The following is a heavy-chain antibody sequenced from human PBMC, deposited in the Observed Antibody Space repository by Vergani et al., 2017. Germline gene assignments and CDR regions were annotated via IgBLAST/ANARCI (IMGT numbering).Heavy chain of an antibody. Sequence: VQLVESGGGLVQPGRSLRLSCAASGFTFSSYALHWVRQAPGKGLEWVAVISYDGSNKYYADSVKGRFTISRDNSKNTLYLQMNSLRAEDTAVYYCAKDRGVGATPWYFDYWGQGTLVTVSS. V-gene: IGHV3-30-3*01. CDR1: GFTFSSYA. CDR3: AKDRGVGATPWYFDY. J-gene: IGHJ4*02. CDR2: ISYDGSNK. D-gene: IGHD1-26*01.